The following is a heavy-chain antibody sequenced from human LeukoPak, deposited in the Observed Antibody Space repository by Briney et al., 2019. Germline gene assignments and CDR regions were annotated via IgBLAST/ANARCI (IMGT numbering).Heavy chain of an antibody. CDR2: ISAYNGNT. Sequence: ASVKVSCKTSGYTFTSFDMSWVRQAPGQRLEWMGWISAYNGNTNYAQKFQGRVTMTRDTSISTAYMELSRLRSDDTAVYYCARDSLWSGSYTGGGWFDPWGQGTLVTVSS. CDR1: GYTFTSFD. CDR3: ARDSLWSGSYTGGGWFDP. V-gene: IGHV1-2*02. D-gene: IGHD1-26*01. J-gene: IGHJ5*02.